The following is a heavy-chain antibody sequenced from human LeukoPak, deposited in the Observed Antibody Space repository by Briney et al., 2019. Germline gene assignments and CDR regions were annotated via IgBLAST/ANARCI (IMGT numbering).Heavy chain of an antibody. J-gene: IGHJ3*02. CDR2: ISAYNGNT. CDR3: ARAGTTGTADAFDI. Sequence: ASVKVSCKASGYTFTSYGISWVRQAPGQGLEWMGWISAYNGNTNYAQKLQGRATMTTDTSTSTAYMELSSLRSEDTAVYYCARAGTTGTADAFDIWGQGTMVTVSS. CDR1: GYTFTSYG. V-gene: IGHV1-18*01. D-gene: IGHD1-1*01.